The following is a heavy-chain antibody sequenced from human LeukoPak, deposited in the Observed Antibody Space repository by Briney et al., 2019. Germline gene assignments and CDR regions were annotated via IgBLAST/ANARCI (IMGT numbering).Heavy chain of an antibody. Sequence: GSLRLSCKGSGYSFTNYWIGWVRQMPGKGLEWMGLIYPGDSDTRYSPSFQGQVTISADKSINTAYLQWSSLKASDTAMYYCARELQFCSTANCYTRDFWGQGTLVTVSS. CDR1: GYSFTNYW. V-gene: IGHV5-51*01. D-gene: IGHD2-2*01. CDR2: IYPGDSDT. J-gene: IGHJ4*02. CDR3: ARELQFCSTANCYTRDF.